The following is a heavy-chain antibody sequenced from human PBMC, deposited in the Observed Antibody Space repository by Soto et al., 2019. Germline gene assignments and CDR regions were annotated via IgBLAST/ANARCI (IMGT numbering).Heavy chain of an antibody. D-gene: IGHD3-3*01. V-gene: IGHV4-34*01. CDR3: ARRITIFGVASTYYYYDGMDV. CDR1: GGSFSGYY. J-gene: IGHJ6*02. Sequence: SETLSLTCAVYGGSFSGYYWSWIRQTPGKGLEWIGEVNHSGSTNYNPSLKSRVTISVDTSKNQFSLKLSSVTAADTAVYYCARRITIFGVASTYYYYDGMDVWGQGTTVTVSS. CDR2: VNHSGST.